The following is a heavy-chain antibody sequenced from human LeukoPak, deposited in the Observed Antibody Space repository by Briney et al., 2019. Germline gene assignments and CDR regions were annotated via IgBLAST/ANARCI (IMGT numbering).Heavy chain of an antibody. CDR2: MNPNSGNT. J-gene: IGHJ6*02. CDR3: ARVGSESSSWYTPLYYYYYGMDV. CDR1: GYTFTSYD. D-gene: IGHD6-13*01. V-gene: IGHV1-8*01. Sequence: ASVKVSCKPSGYTFTSYDINWVRPATGQGLERMGWMNPNSGNTGYAQKFQGRVSMTRNTSISTAYMELSSLRSEDTAVYYCARVGSESSSWYTPLYYYYYGMDVWGQGTTVTVSS.